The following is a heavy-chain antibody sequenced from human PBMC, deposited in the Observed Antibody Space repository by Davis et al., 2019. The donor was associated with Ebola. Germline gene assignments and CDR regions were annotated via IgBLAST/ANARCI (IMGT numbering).Heavy chain of an antibody. CDR2: IYYSGRA. D-gene: IGHD3-10*01. CDR1: GAPARSGTFY. J-gene: IGHJ4*02. CDR3: ARGVNYDASTFF. V-gene: IGHV4-61*01. Sequence: SETLSPTFTVLGAPARSGTFYWSWIRQSPGKGLEWIGYIYYSGRANYNPSLKSRVTISVDTSKNQFFLKLSSVTAADTAVYYCARGVNYDASTFFWGQGTLVTVSS.